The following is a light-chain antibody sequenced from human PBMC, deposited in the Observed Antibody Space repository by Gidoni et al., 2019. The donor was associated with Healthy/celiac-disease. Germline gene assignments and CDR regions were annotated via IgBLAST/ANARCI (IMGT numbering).Light chain of an antibody. V-gene: IGLV2-14*01. CDR3: SSYTSSSALYV. Sequence: SALTQPASVSGPPGQSIPISCTGTSSDVGGYNYVSWYQQHPGKAPKLMIYEVSNRPSGVSNRFSGSKSGNTASLTISGLQAEDEADYYCSSYTSSSALYVFGTGTKVTVL. J-gene: IGLJ1*01. CDR1: SSDVGGYNY. CDR2: EVS.